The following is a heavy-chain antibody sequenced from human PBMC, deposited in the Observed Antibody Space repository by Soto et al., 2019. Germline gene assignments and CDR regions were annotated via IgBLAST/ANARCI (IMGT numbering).Heavy chain of an antibody. CDR2: IRSKANSYAT. CDR1: GFTFSGSA. CDR3: TRLDYYDSSGYYYFDY. D-gene: IGHD3-22*01. V-gene: IGHV3-73*01. J-gene: IGHJ4*02. Sequence: GGSVRLAXAASGFTFSGSAMHWVRQASGKGLEWVGRIRSKANSYATAYAASVKGRFTISRDDSKNTAYLQMNSLKTEDTAVYYCTRLDYYDSSGYYYFDYWGQGTLVTVSS.